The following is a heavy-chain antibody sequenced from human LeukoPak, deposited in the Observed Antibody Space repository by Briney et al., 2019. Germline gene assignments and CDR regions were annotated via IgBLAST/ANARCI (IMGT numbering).Heavy chain of an antibody. J-gene: IGHJ4*02. CDR2: IYSGGST. Sequence: GGSLRLSCAASGFTFSDYYMSWIRQAPGKGLEWVSVIYSGGSTYYADSVKGRFTISRDNSENTLYLQMNSLRAEDTAVYYCARDLAYSYGSSWGQGTLVTVSS. CDR1: GFTFSDYY. V-gene: IGHV3-53*01. CDR3: ARDLAYSYGSS. D-gene: IGHD5-18*01.